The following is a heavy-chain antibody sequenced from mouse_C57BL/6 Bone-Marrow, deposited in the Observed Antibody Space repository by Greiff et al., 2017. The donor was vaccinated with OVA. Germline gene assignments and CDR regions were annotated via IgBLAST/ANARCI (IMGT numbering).Heavy chain of an antibody. CDR1: GYTFTSYG. D-gene: IGHD2-12*01. CDR2: IYPRSGNT. J-gene: IGHJ2*01. Sequence: VQLQESAAELVKPGASVKISCKASGYTFTSYGISWVKQRTGQGLEWIGEIYPRSGNTYYNEKFKGKATLTAVKSSSTAYMALRSLTSEDSAVYVWSRRGLRRWGLDIDYWGQGTTLTVSS. V-gene: IGHV1-81*01. CDR3: SRRGLRRWGLDIDY.